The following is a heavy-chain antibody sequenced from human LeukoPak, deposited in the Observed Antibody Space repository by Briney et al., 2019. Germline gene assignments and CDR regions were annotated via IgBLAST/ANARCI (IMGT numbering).Heavy chain of an antibody. CDR1: GYTFTSYA. J-gene: IGHJ6*02. Sequence: ASVKVSCKASGYTFTSYAMHWVRQAPGQRLEWMGWINAGNGNTKYSQKFQGRVTITRDTSASTAYMELSSLRSEDTAVYYCARAHLIAVAGSYYYYYGMDVWGHGTTVTVSS. V-gene: IGHV1-3*01. CDR3: ARAHLIAVAGSYYYYYGMDV. D-gene: IGHD6-19*01. CDR2: INAGNGNT.